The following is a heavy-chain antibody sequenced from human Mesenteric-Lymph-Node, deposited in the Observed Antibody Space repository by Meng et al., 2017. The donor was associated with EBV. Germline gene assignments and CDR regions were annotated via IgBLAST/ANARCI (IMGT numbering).Heavy chain of an antibody. D-gene: IGHD6-19*01. J-gene: IGHJ4*02. CDR2: LYSDGST. V-gene: IGHV3-53*01. CDR1: GFTVSSDY. CDR3: ARGAVTGTLDY. Sequence: VQLVESGGGLIQPGGSLRLSCAASGFTVSSDYMSWVRQAPGKGLEWVSLLYSDGSTYYADSVKGRFTISRDTSKNTLYLQMNSLRAEDTAVYYCARGAVTGTLDYWGQGSLVTVSS.